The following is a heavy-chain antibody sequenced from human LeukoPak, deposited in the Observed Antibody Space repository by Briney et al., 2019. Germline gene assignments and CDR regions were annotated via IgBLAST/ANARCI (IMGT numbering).Heavy chain of an antibody. J-gene: IGHJ4*02. CDR3: ARLRVSGTYLYYFDY. D-gene: IGHD3-10*01. CDR2: ILTSGTT. V-gene: IGHV4-4*09. Sequence: SETLSLTSTVSNGSISSDHWSWVRQPPGKGLEWIGYILTSGTTNYNPSLKSRLTISVDTSKNQFTLKLSSVTAADTAVYYCARLRVSGTYLYYFDYWGQGTLATVSS. CDR1: NGSISSDH.